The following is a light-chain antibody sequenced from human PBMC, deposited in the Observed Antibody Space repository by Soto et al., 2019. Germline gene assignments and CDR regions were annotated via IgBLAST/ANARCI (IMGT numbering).Light chain of an antibody. CDR3: SSYTSVSTLII. CDR2: DVS. Sequence: QSALTQPASVSGSPGQSITISCTGTSSDVGGYNYVSWYQQHPGKAPKLMIFDVSNRPSGVSNRFSASKSGNTASLTISGLQDEDEADYYCSSYTSVSTLIIFGGGTKLTVL. J-gene: IGLJ2*01. V-gene: IGLV2-14*01. CDR1: SSDVGGYNY.